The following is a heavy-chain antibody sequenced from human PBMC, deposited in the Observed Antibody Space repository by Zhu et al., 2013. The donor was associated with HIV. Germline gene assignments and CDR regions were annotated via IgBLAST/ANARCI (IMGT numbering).Heavy chain of an antibody. CDR1: GYSFTGYY. Sequence: QVQLVQSGTEVKKPGASVKVSCKASGYSFTGYYFHWVRQAPGQGLEWMGWINPNSGGTKYAQKFQGRVTMARDTSISTAYMELSRLRSDDTAVYYCARGEGTTATTIDWVDPWGQGTLVTVSS. V-gene: IGHV1-2*02. J-gene: IGHJ5*02. D-gene: IGHD4-4*01. CDR3: ARGEGTTATTIDWVDP. CDR2: INPNSGGT.